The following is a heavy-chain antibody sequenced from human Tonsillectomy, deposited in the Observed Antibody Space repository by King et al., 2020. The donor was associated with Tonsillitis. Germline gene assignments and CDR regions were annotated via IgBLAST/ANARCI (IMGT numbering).Heavy chain of an antibody. CDR1: GGTFSSYA. J-gene: IGHJ5*02. V-gene: IGHV1-69*12. CDR3: ARMGGGNWFDP. Sequence: QLVQSGAEVKKPGSSVKVSCKASGGTFSSYAISWVRKAPGQGLEWMGGVFPLFGTPNCAQKFQGRVTITADESTSTAYMELNSLTSEDTAVYYCARMGGGNWFDPWGQGTLVTVSS. CDR2: VFPLFGTP. D-gene: IGHD3-16*01.